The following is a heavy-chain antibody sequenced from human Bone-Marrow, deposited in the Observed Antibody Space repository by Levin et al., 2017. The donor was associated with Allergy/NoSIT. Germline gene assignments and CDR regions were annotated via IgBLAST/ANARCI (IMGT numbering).Heavy chain of an antibody. D-gene: IGHD1-20*01. Sequence: PGGSLRLSCAASGFTFSSYSMHWVRQAPGKGLEWVSYIISSSNTKDYADSVKGRFTISRDNAKNSLYLQMNSLRDEDTAVYYCAREDNLNAKRALDYWGQGTLVTVSS. CDR2: IISSSNTK. CDR3: AREDNLNAKRALDY. V-gene: IGHV3-48*02. CDR1: GFTFSSYS. J-gene: IGHJ4*02.